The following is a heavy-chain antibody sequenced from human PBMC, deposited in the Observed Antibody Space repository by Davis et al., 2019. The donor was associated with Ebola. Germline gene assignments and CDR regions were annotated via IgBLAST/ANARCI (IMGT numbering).Heavy chain of an antibody. V-gene: IGHV4-39*07. CDR3: ARVDMWIQLWLRGGWFDP. J-gene: IGHJ5*02. CDR1: GGSISSSSYY. CDR2: IYYSGST. Sequence: SETLSLTCTVSGGSISSSSYYWGWIRQPPGKGLEWIGSIYYSGSTYYNPSLKSRVTISVDTSKNQFSLKLSSVTAADTAVYYCARVDMWIQLWLRGGWFDPWGQGTLVTVSS. D-gene: IGHD5-18*01.